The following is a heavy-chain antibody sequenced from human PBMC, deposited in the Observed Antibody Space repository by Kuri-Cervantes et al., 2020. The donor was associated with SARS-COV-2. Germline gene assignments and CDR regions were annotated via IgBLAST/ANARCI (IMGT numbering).Heavy chain of an antibody. V-gene: IGHV4-34*01. D-gene: IGHD2-2*01. CDR1: DGSFSGYY. CDR2: INHSGST. CDR3: ARAPRVVSGTARNDY. Sequence: SETLSLTCAVYDGSFSGYYWSWIRQPPGRGLEWIGEINHSGSTNYNPSLKSRVTISVDTSKNQFSLKLSSVTAADTAVYYCARAPRVVSGTARNDYWGQGTLVTVSS. J-gene: IGHJ4*02.